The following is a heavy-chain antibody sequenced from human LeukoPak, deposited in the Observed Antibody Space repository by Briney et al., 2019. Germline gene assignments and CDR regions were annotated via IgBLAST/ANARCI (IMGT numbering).Heavy chain of an antibody. CDR2: INHSGST. D-gene: IGHD3-22*01. J-gene: IGHJ4*02. CDR1: GGSVSSGSYY. Sequence: PSETLSLTCTVSGGSVSSGSYYWSWIRQPPGKGLEWIGEINHSGSTNYNPSLKSRVTISVDTSKNQFSLKPSSVTAADTAVYYCARVGIYYYDSSAYSGYFDYWGQGTLVTVSS. CDR3: ARVGIYYYDSSAYSGYFDY. V-gene: IGHV4-39*07.